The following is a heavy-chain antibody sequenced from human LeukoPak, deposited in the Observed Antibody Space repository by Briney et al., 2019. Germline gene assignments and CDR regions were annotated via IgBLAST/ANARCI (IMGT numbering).Heavy chain of an antibody. D-gene: IGHD6-19*01. V-gene: IGHV1-2*02. J-gene: IGHJ4*02. CDR2: INPNSGGT. Sequence: GASVKVSCKASGYTFTGYYMHWVRQAPGQGLEWMGWINPNSGGTNYAQKFQGRVTMTRDTSISTAYMELSRLRSDDTAVYYCARGRQWLVGVIDYWGQGTLVTVSS. CDR1: GYTFTGYY. CDR3: ARGRQWLVGVIDY.